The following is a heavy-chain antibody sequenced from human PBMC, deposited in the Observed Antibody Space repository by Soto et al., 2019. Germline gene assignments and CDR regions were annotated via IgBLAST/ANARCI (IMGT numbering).Heavy chain of an antibody. CDR2: IITVFHKA. CDR1: GGTFDNYA. D-gene: IGHD3-10*01. V-gene: IGHV1-69*06. CDR3: ASLPTTLDYVDF. J-gene: IGHJ4*02. Sequence: QVQLVQSGAEVKKPGSSVRVSCKAAGGTFDNYAISWIRQAPGQGLEWMGVIITVFHKATYAQDFQGRVTITADKSTGTVYMDLSSLRSEDTAVYYCASLPTTLDYVDFWGQGTRVTVSS.